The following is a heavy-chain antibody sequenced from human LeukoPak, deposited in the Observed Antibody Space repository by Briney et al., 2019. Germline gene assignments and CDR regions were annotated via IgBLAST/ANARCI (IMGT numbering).Heavy chain of an antibody. CDR1: GFTFSTYR. Sequence: PGGSLRLSCVASGFTFSTYRMNWVRQAPGKGLEWVSFISSSSYIYYADSVKGRFTISRDNAKNSLYLQMNSPRVEDTAVYYCASLSGRDWYFDLWGRGTLVTVSS. D-gene: IGHD1-20*01. V-gene: IGHV3-21*01. CDR2: ISSSSYI. J-gene: IGHJ2*01. CDR3: ASLSGRDWYFDL.